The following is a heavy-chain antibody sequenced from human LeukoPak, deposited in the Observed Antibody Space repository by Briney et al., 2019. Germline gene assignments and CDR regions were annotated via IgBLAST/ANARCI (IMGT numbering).Heavy chain of an antibody. Sequence: GASLKISCKGSGYSFTSYWIGWVRQMPGKGLEWMGIIYPGDSDTRYSPSFQGQVTISADKSISTAYLQWSSLKASDTAMYYCTRVRFGVATTYYFDYWGQGTLVTVSS. CDR3: TRVRFGVATTYYFDY. V-gene: IGHV5-51*01. D-gene: IGHD5-24*01. J-gene: IGHJ4*02. CDR2: IYPGDSDT. CDR1: GYSFTSYW.